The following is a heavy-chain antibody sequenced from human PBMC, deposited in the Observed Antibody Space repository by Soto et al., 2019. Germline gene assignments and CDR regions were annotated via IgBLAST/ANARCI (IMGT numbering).Heavy chain of an antibody. V-gene: IGHV3-30*18. CDR1: ESTFSSYG. CDR2: ISYDGSEK. CDR3: AKGRSGGSLDWFDP. D-gene: IGHD2-15*01. J-gene: IGHJ5*02. Sequence: GGSLRLSCAASESTFSSYGIHWVRQAPGKGLEWVAVISYDGSEKYYADSVKGRFTTSRDNSKNTLYLQMNSLRAEDTAVYYCAKGRSGGSLDWFDPWGQGTLVTVSS.